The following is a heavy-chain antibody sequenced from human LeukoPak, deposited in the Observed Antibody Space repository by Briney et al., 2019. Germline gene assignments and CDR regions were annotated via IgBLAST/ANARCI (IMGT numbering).Heavy chain of an antibody. J-gene: IGHJ3*02. D-gene: IGHD2-15*01. V-gene: IGHV4-4*02. CDR3: AREDCSGGSCYYRAFDI. CDR1: GGSISSRNW. Sequence: SGTLSLTCAVSGGSISSRNWWSWVRPPPGKGLEWIGEIYHSGSTSYNPSLKSRVTMSLDKSKNQFSLNLSSVTAADTAMFYCAREDCSGGSCYYRAFDIWGQGTMVTVFS. CDR2: IYHSGST.